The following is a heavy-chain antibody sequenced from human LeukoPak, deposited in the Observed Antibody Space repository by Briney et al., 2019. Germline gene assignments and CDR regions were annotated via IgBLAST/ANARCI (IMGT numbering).Heavy chain of an antibody. V-gene: IGHV4-59*01. CDR2: CGST. Sequence: PSETLSLTCTVSGGSISSYYWSWIRLPPGKGLEWIGYCGSTDYNPSLKSRVTISIDTSKNQFSLKLNSVTAADTAVYYCARALKKQVWDVWGKGTTVTVSS. CDR3: ARALKKQVWDV. CDR1: GGSISSYY. J-gene: IGHJ6*04. D-gene: IGHD1-14*01.